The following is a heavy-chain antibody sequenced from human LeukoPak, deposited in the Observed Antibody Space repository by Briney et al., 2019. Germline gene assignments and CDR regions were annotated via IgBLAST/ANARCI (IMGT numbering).Heavy chain of an antibody. CDR3: ARDRGSTFDY. CDR1: GFTFSSYW. CDR2: INSGGSST. Sequence: GGSLRLSCAASGFTFSSYWMHWVRQAPGKGLVWVSSINSGGSSTTYADSVKGRLTISRDNAKNTPYLQMNSLRAEDTAVYYCARDRGSTFDYWGQGTLVTVSS. J-gene: IGHJ4*02. D-gene: IGHD3-10*01. V-gene: IGHV3-74*01.